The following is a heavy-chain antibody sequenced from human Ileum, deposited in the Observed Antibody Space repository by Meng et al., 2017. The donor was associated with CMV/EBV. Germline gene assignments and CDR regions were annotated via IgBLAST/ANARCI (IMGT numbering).Heavy chain of an antibody. CDR3: ARGLDFTSCFDY. D-gene: IGHD2-2*01. J-gene: IGHJ4*02. Sequence: AASGFTFSDYYMSWIRQAPGKGLEWVSYISNSASTIYYADSVQGRFTISRDNAKNSLYLQMNSLRAEDTAVYYCARGLDFTSCFDYWGQGTLVTVSS. CDR1: GFTFSDYY. V-gene: IGHV3-11*04. CDR2: ISNSASTI.